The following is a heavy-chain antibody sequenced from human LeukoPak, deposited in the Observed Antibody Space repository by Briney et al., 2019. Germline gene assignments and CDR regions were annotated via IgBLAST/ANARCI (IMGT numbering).Heavy chain of an antibody. Sequence: LGGSLRLSCAASGFTFSSYAMSWVRQAPGKGLEWVSAISGSGGSTYYADSVKGRFTISRDNSKNTLYLQMNSLRAEDTAVYYCAKDYRHYYDSSGYYYYYYYGMDVWGQGTTVTVSS. D-gene: IGHD3-22*01. V-gene: IGHV3-23*01. J-gene: IGHJ6*02. CDR2: ISGSGGST. CDR1: GFTFSSYA. CDR3: AKDYRHYYDSSGYYYYYYYGMDV.